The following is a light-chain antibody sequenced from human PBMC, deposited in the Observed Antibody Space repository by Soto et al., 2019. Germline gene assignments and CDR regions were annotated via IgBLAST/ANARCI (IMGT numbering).Light chain of an antibody. J-gene: IGLJ1*01. CDR1: SSDVGGYNY. CDR3: SSYTSSSTLYV. V-gene: IGLV2-14*01. Sequence: QSALTQPASVSVSPGQSITISCTGTSSDVGGYNYVSWYQQHPGKAPKLMIYDVSNRPSGVSNRFSGSKSGNTASPTISGLQAEDEADYYCSSYTSSSTLYVFGTGTKLTVL. CDR2: DVS.